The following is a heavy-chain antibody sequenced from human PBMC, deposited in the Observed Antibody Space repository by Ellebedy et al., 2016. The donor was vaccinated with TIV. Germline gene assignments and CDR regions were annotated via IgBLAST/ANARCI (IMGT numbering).Heavy chain of an antibody. Sequence: GESLKLSXAASGFIVSNVWMSWVRPAPGQGPEWIGRFKSKSDDGTTEYAAPVKGRFTISRDDSKNMLYLQMDTLKTEDTAVYYCTTGGHYFGTWGQGTLVTVSS. D-gene: IGHD3-10*01. CDR3: TTGGHYFGT. CDR1: GFIVSNVW. CDR2: FKSKSDDGTT. V-gene: IGHV3-15*01. J-gene: IGHJ5*02.